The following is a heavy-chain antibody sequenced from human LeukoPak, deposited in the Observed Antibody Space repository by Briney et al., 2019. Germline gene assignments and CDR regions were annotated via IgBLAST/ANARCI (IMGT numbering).Heavy chain of an antibody. CDR2: ISWNSGSI. CDR3: AKDISLAAAGTLDY. V-gene: IGHV3-9*03. Sequence: GRSLRLSCAASGFTFDDYAMHWVRQAPGKGVEWVSGISWNSGSIVYADSVKGGFTISRDNAKNSLYLQMNSLRAEDMALYYCAKDISLAAAGTLDYWGQGTLVTVSS. D-gene: IGHD6-13*01. J-gene: IGHJ4*02. CDR1: GFTFDDYA.